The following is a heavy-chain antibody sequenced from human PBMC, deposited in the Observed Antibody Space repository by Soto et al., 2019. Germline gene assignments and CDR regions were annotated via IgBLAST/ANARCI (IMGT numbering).Heavy chain of an antibody. J-gene: IGHJ6*02. D-gene: IGHD2-15*01. CDR2: IYPADSDT. CDR3: AISLPYCSGGSCYPISYYGMDV. Sequence: PGESLKISGEGSGYSFTHFWSGWVRQMPGKGLEWMGIIYPADSDTRYSPSFQGQVTISADKSINTAYLQWSSLKASDTAMYYCAISLPYCSGGSCYPISYYGMDVWGQGTTVTVSS. V-gene: IGHV5-51*01. CDR1: GYSFTHFW.